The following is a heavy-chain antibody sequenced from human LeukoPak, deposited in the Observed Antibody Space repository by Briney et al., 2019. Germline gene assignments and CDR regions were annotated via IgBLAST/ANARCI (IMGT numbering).Heavy chain of an antibody. J-gene: IGHJ6*04. CDR3: ATHVPGVQDYYYGMDV. V-gene: IGHV1-24*01. CDR1: GYTLTELS. D-gene: IGHD3-16*01. CDR2: FDPEDGET. Sequence: VASVKVSCKVSGYTLTELSMHWVRQAPGKGLEWMGGFDPEDGETIYAQKFQGRVTMTEDTSTDTAYMELSSLRSEDTAVYYCATHVPGVQDYYYGMDVWGKGTTVTVSS.